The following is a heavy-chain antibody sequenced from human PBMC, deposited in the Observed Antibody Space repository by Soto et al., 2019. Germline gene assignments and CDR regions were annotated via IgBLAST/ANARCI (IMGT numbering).Heavy chain of an antibody. V-gene: IGHV1-46*01. CDR3: AGDNSQNYVTQAASPWFHP. J-gene: IGHJ5*02. D-gene: IGHD2-15*01. CDR2: INPSGDSR. CDR1: GFSVSDYF. Sequence: ASVKVSCKVSGFSVSDYFMHWVRQAPGQGLEWMGIINPSGDSRNYAQKFQGRVTITRDTSTSTVYMDLSSLRYEDTAVYYCAGDNSQNYVTQAASPWFHPWGKGTQGTVAS.